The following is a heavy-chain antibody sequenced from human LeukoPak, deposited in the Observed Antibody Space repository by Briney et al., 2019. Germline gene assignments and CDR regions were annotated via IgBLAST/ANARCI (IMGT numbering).Heavy chain of an antibody. CDR3: GREGHASSFDY. V-gene: IGHV3-30*17. D-gene: IGHD6-13*01. CDR2: ISYDGGVE. J-gene: IGHJ4*02. Sequence: GGSLRLSCAASGFTFSSYAIHCVRQAPGKGLEWVAVISYDGGVESYADSVTGRFTISRDNSKNTLYLQMNSLRADDTALYYCGREGHASSFDYWGQGTLVTVSS. CDR1: GFTFSSYA.